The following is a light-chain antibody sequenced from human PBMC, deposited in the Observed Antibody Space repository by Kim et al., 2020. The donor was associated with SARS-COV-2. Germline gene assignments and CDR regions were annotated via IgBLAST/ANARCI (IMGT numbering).Light chain of an antibody. J-gene: IGLJ2*01. V-gene: IGLV3-1*01. Sequence: VSPGQTASITCSGDKLGDKYACWYQQKPGQSPVLVIYQDDKRPSGIPERFSGSTSGSTATLTISGTQAMDEADYYCQAWDSSTVVFGGGTQLTVL. CDR3: QAWDSSTVV. CDR2: QDD. CDR1: KLGDKY.